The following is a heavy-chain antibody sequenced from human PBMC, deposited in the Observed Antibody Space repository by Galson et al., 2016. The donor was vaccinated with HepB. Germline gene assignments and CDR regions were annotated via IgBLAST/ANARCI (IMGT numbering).Heavy chain of an antibody. J-gene: IGHJ4*02. V-gene: IGHV1-18*01. Sequence: SVKVSCKASGYSFRSYGISWVRQAPGQGLEWMGWISVQNGYATYTQRLQGRVTLTTDTSTSTAYMELRSLRSDDTAIYYCAKNSTRGFVQDCGQGTLVTVSS. D-gene: IGHD5-12*01. CDR2: ISVQNGYA. CDR1: GYSFRSYG. CDR3: AKNSTRGFVQD.